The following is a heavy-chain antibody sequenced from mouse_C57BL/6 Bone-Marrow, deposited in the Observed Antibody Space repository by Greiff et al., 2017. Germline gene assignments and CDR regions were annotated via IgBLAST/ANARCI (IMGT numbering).Heavy chain of an antibody. J-gene: IGHJ2*01. D-gene: IGHD2-12*01. CDR2: ISYDGSN. CDR1: GYSITSGYY. Sequence: EVKLVESGPGLVKPSQSLSLTCSVTGYSITSGYYWNWIRQFPGNKLEWMGYISYDGSNNYNPSLKNRISITRDTSKNQFFLKLNSVTTEDTATYYCARVPYYIYFDYWGQGTTLTVSS. CDR3: ARVPYYIYFDY. V-gene: IGHV3-6*01.